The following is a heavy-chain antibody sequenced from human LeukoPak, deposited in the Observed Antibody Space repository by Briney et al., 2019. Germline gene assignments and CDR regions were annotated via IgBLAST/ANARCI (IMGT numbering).Heavy chain of an antibody. CDR3: ARDRGRSYYFDY. CDR1: GFTFSSYA. D-gene: IGHD1-26*01. CDR2: IGGSGGST. Sequence: PGGSLRLSCAASGFTFSSYAMSWVRQAPGKGLEWVSAIGGSGGSTYYADSVKGRFTISRDNSKNTLYLQMNSLRAEDTAVYYCARDRGRSYYFDYWGQGTLVTVSS. V-gene: IGHV3-23*01. J-gene: IGHJ4*02.